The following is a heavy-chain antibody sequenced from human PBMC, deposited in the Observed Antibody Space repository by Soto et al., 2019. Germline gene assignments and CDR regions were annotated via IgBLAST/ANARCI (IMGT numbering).Heavy chain of an antibody. Sequence: SVKVSCKASGYTFTSYGISWVRQAPGQGLEWMGGIIPIFGTANYAQKFQGRVTITADESTSTAYMELSSLRSEDTAVYYCASNTYYDFWSGYPNKYYYYYGMDVWGQGTTVTVSS. J-gene: IGHJ6*02. V-gene: IGHV1-69*13. CDR1: GYTFTSYG. CDR2: IIPIFGTA. CDR3: ASNTYYDFWSGYPNKYYYYYGMDV. D-gene: IGHD3-3*01.